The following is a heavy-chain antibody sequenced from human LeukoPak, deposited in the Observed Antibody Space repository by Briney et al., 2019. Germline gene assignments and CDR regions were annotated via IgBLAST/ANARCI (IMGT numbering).Heavy chain of an antibody. D-gene: IGHD1-14*01. CDR3: TKAPNRYYFDY. V-gene: IGHV3-7*05. CDR2: INEDGREK. Sequence: PGGSLRLSCAHSGFSFRDAWMSWVRRAPGKGLEWVAYINEDGREKYYVDSVKGRFTISRDNAKNSVYLQMDSLRAEDTAVYHCTKAPNRYYFDYWGLGTLVTVSS. CDR1: GFSFRDAW. J-gene: IGHJ4*02.